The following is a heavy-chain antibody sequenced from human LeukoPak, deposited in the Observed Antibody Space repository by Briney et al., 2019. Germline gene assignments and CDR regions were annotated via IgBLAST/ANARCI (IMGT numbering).Heavy chain of an antibody. J-gene: IGHJ4*02. CDR3: ATWGRGYYGSGSPSHYFDY. V-gene: IGHV3-33*01. CDR2: IWYDGSNK. CDR1: GLTFRNYG. Sequence: GGSLRLSCAASGLTFRNYGMHWVRQAPGKGLEWVAVIWYDGSNKYYADSVKGRFTISRDNSKDTLYLQTNSLRAEDTAVYYCATWGRGYYGSGSPSHYFDYWGQGTLVTVSS. D-gene: IGHD3-10*01.